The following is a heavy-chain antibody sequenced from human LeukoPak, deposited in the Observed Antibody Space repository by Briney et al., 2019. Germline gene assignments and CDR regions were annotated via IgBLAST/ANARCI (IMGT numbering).Heavy chain of an antibody. J-gene: IGHJ3*01. CDR2: ISYSGSS. CDR3: ARSYCSSTTCYAVGAFDV. Sequence: SETLSLTCTVSGGSISRSDYYWAGVPQPPGKVLEWIGSISYSGSSYYHPSLKSRVTMFVDMSNNQFSLKLRSVTAADTAVYYCARSYCSSTTCYAVGAFDVWGQGTMVTVSS. V-gene: IGHV4-39*01. CDR1: GGSISRSDYY. D-gene: IGHD2-2*01.